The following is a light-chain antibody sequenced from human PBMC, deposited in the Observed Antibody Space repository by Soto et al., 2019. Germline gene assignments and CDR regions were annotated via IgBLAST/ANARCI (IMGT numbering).Light chain of an antibody. Sequence: EIMLTQSPGTLSLFSGENAPLSCRASQSVSSYLAWYQQKPGQAPRLLIYDASNRATGIPARFSGSGSGTDFTLTISSLEPEDFAVYYCQQRSNWLTFGQGTRLEI. CDR2: DAS. J-gene: IGKJ5*01. CDR1: QSVSSY. CDR3: QQRSNWLT. V-gene: IGKV3-11*01.